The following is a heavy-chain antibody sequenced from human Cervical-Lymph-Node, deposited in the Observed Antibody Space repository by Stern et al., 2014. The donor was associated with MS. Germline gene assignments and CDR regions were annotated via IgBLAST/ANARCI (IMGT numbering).Heavy chain of an antibody. CDR1: GFPFSSYA. CDR3: GRDLHYWAADA. D-gene: IGHD2-8*02. CDR2: GSGGDGST. V-gene: IGHV3-23*04. Sequence: EVQLVESGGGLVQPGGSLRLSCAVSGFPFSSYAMTSVRQAPGKGLAVVAGSGGDGSTQYADCVRGRFTISRDNSQNMLYLQMDNLRAEDTAIYYCGRDLHYWAADAWGQGTLVTVPS. J-gene: IGHJ5*02.